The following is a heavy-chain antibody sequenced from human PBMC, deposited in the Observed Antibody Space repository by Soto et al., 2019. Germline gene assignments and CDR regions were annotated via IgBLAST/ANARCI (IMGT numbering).Heavy chain of an antibody. D-gene: IGHD6-19*01. CDR3: ASGVAHGSGWNTLGY. CDR2: ICSSGGCP. CDR1: GFPFSTYA. Sequence: PGGSLRLSCAAPGFPFSTYAMSWVRQAPGKGLEWVSAICSSGGCPYYAESVKGRFTISRDNSKNTLYLQLNSLRAEDTAIYYCASGVAHGSGWNTLGYWGQGTLVTVSS. J-gene: IGHJ4*02. V-gene: IGHV3-23*01.